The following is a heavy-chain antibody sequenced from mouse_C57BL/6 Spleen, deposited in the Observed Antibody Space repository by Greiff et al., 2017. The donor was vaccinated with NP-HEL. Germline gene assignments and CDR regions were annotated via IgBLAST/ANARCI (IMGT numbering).Heavy chain of an antibody. D-gene: IGHD1-1*01. CDR3: ARSSRLLPFAY. J-gene: IGHJ3*01. Sequence: EVQLQQSGPELVKPGASVKISCKAAGYTITDYYRKGGKQSNGKSLEWIGDINPNNGGTSYNQKFKDKSTLTVDKSSSTAYMELRSLTSEESAVYYCARSSRLLPFAYWGQGTLVTVSA. CDR1: GYTITDYY. CDR2: INPNNGGT. V-gene: IGHV1-26*01.